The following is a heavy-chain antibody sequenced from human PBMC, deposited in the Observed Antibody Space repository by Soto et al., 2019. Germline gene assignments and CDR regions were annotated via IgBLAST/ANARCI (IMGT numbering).Heavy chain of an antibody. CDR3: AKDGGRRYTVVTRDAMDV. CDR2: ISGSGGST. D-gene: IGHD2-21*02. V-gene: IGHV3-23*01. J-gene: IGHJ6*02. CDR1: GFTFSSYA. Sequence: GGSLRLSCAASGFTFSSYAMSWVRQAPGKGLEWVSAISGSGGSTYYADSVKGRFTISRDNSKNTLYLQMNSLRAEDTAVYYCAKDGGRRYTVVTRDAMDVWGQGTTVTVSS.